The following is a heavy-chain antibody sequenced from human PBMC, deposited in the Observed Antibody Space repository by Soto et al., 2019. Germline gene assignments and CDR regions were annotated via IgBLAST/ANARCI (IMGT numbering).Heavy chain of an antibody. CDR2: IYYRGST. CDR3: PSGHAFDI. J-gene: IGHJ3*02. Sequence: QVQLQESVPGLVKPSQNLSLTCPVSGGSISSGDYYWSWIRQPPGNGLEWIGYIYYRGSTYYNPSLKSRVTISVDTSKTQFSLTLSTVPAADTAVYYCPSGHAFDIWVHGTMVTVSS. CDR1: GGSISSGDYY. V-gene: IGHV4-30-4*01.